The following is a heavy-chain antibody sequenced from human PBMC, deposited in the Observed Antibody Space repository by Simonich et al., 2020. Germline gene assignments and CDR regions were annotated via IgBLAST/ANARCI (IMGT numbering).Heavy chain of an antibody. D-gene: IGHD6-13*01. CDR1: GYTFTSYG. CDR3: ARDQGGRAAAATDY. J-gene: IGHJ4*02. Sequence: QVRLVQSGAEVKKPGASVKVSCKASGYTFTSYGISWGRQAPGQGLEWMGWISDSNGNTNYAKNLQGRVTMTTDTSKSTAYMELRSLRSDDTAVYYCARDQGGRAAAATDYWGQGTLVTVSS. CDR2: ISDSNGNT. V-gene: IGHV1-18*01.